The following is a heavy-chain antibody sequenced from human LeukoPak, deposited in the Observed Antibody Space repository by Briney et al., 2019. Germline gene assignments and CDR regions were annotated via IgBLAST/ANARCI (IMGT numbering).Heavy chain of an antibody. CDR2: IHTSGDT. J-gene: IGHJ5*02. V-gene: IGHV3-53*01. D-gene: IGHD4-17*01. CDR1: GLTGSHNY. Sequence: GGSLRLSCAASGLTGSHNYVSWVRQAPGKGLEWVSAIHTSGDTCYADTVKGRFTISRDTSKNTLYLQINSLRVEDTAVYYCIVFGDSNHWGQGTLVTVSS. CDR3: IVFGDSNH.